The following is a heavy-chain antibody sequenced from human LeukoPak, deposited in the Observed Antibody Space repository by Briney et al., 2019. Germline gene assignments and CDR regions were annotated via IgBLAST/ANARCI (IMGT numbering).Heavy chain of an antibody. J-gene: IGHJ4*02. CDR1: SFSFNTYW. CDR2: INTDGTTT. CDR3: ARVGGSCSIDY. D-gene: IGHD2-15*01. V-gene: IGHV3-74*01. Sequence: GGSLRLSCAASSFSFNTYWMLWVRQAPGKGLVWVSRINTDGTTTTYADSLKGRFTISRDNAKNTLYLQMSSLRAEDTAVYYCARVGGSCSIDYWGQGTLVTVSS.